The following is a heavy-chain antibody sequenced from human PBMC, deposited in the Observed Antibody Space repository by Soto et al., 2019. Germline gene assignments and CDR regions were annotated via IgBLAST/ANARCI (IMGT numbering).Heavy chain of an antibody. J-gene: IGHJ4*02. CDR2: ISYDGSNK. D-gene: IGHD6-6*01. Sequence: QVQLVESGGGVVQPGRSLRLSCAASGFTFSSYGMHWVRQAPGKGLEWVAVISYDGSNKYYADSVKGRFTISRDNSKNTLYLQMNCLRAEDTAVYYCAKDAHPFYSSSLLYFDYWGQGTLVTVSS. V-gene: IGHV3-30*18. CDR3: AKDAHPFYSSSLLYFDY. CDR1: GFTFSSYG.